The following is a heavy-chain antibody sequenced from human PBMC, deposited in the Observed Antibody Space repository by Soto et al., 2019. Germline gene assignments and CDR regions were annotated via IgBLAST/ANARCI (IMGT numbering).Heavy chain of an antibody. Sequence: EVQLLESGGGLVQPGGSLRLSCAASGFTFSTSVMSWVRQAPGKGLEWVSSTSASGGNTYYADSVKGRFTISRDNSKNTLYLQVNSLTAEDTALYYCATSYSGYYYSVDYWGQGTLVTVSS. J-gene: IGHJ4*02. CDR3: ATSYSGYYYSVDY. D-gene: IGHD3-22*01. CDR2: TSASGGNT. CDR1: GFTFSTSV. V-gene: IGHV3-23*01.